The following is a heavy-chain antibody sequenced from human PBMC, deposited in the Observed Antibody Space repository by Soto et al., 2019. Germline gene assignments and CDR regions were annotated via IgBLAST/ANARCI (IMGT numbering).Heavy chain of an antibody. CDR3: ARDRVTMIVVATLDY. J-gene: IGHJ4*02. Sequence: ASVKVSCKASAHHFTSYGISWVRQAPGQGLEWMGWISAYNGNTNYAQKLQGRVTMTTDTSTSTAYMELRSLRSDDTAVYYCARDRVTMIVVATLDYWGQGTLVTVSS. CDR1: AHHFTSYG. D-gene: IGHD3-22*01. CDR2: ISAYNGNT. V-gene: IGHV1-18*04.